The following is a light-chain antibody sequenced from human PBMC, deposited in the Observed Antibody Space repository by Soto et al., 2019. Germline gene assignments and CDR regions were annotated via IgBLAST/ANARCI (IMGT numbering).Light chain of an antibody. V-gene: IGLV1-40*01. CDR3: LSFDSSLSVV. Sequence: QSVLTQPPSVSGAPGPRVTISFTGSSSNIGAGYDVHWYQQLPVRDPKLLRHGITNRPSGVPDRFSGSKSGTSASLAITGLQAEDEADYYCLSFDSSLSVVFGGGTKLTV. J-gene: IGLJ2*01. CDR1: SSNIGAGYD. CDR2: GIT.